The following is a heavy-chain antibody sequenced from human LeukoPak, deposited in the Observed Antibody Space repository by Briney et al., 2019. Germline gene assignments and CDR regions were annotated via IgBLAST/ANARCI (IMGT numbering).Heavy chain of an antibody. Sequence: GGSLRLSCAASGFTFSTYSMNWVRQAPGKGLEWVSVVGVSGGITYYADSVKGRFTISRDNSKNTLYLQMNSLRAGDTAVYYCARGSGWYLVYWGQGTPVTVSS. D-gene: IGHD6-19*01. CDR2: VGVSGGIT. CDR3: ARGSGWYLVY. J-gene: IGHJ4*02. CDR1: GFTFSTYS. V-gene: IGHV3-23*01.